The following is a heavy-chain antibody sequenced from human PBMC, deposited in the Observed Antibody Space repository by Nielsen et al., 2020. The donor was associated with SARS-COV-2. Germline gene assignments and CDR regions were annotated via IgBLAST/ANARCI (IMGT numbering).Heavy chain of an antibody. V-gene: IGHV3-9*01. CDR1: GFTIEDYA. CDR2: ISWNSGST. D-gene: IGHD2-15*01. Sequence: SLKISCAASGFTIEDYAMHWVRQAPGKGLEWVSGISWNSGSTGYADSVKGRFTISRDNAKNTLYLQMNSLRAEDTAVYYCARDYGYAGIVVVVAALVGDYGMDVWGQGTTVTVSS. CDR3: ARDYGYAGIVVVVAALVGDYGMDV. J-gene: IGHJ6*02.